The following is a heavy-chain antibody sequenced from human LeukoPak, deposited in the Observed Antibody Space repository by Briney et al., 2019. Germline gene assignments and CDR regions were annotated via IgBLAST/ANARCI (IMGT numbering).Heavy chain of an antibody. CDR2: INSDGSSP. D-gene: IGHD2-15*01. CDR1: GFTFNNYW. CDR3: GREKCSGGTCYSTVDY. V-gene: IGHV3-74*01. J-gene: IGHJ4*02. Sequence: GGSLRLSCAASGFTFNNYWMVWVRQAPGKGLVWVSRINSDGSSPRYADSVKGRFTISRDNSKNTLYLQLNSLRVEDTALYYCGREKCSGGTCYSTVDYWGQGTLVTVSS.